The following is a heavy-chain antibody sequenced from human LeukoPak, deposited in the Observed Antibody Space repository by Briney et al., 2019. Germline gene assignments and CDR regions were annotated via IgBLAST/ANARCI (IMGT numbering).Heavy chain of an antibody. V-gene: IGHV3-43*02. J-gene: IGHJ5*01. D-gene: IGHD3-22*01. Sequence: GGSLRLSCAAPGFTFYDYAIHWVRQAPGKGREWVSLISGDGGRTFYADSVKGRFTISRDNSKNSLYLQMSSLRSEDTALYYCARESDSSGWYDSWGQGTLVTVSS. CDR1: GFTFYDYA. CDR3: ARESDSSGWYDS. CDR2: ISGDGGRT.